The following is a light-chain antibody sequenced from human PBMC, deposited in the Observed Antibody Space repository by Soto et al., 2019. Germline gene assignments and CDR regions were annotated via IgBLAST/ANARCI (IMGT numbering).Light chain of an antibody. CDR1: ISNIGNGY. V-gene: IGLV1-51*02. J-gene: IGLJ2*01. CDR3: GTCDSGLSAGV. Sequence: QSVLTQPPSVSAAPGQRVTISCSGSISNIGNGYVSWYQQLPGTVPKLLIYQDYKRPSGIPDRFYGSKSGTSATLGITGLQTGDEADYYCGTCDSGLSAGVFGGGTKVTVL. CDR2: QDY.